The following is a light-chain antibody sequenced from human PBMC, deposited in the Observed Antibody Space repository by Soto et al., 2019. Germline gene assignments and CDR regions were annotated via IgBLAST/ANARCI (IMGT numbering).Light chain of an antibody. J-gene: IGLJ1*01. CDR3: QSYDSRLSGYV. CDR2: GNN. V-gene: IGLV1-40*01. CDR1: TSNIGSGYD. Sequence: QSVLTQPPSVSGAPGQRVTIPCTGTTSNIGSGYDVHWYQQLPGTAPKVLIYGNNNRPSGVPGRFSASKSGTSASLAITGLQAEDEADYYCQSYDSRLSGYVFGTGTKLTVL.